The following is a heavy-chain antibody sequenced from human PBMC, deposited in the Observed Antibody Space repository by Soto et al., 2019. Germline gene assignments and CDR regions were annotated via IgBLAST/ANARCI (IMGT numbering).Heavy chain of an antibody. V-gene: IGHV4-59*08. CDR2: VHYSWGS. Sequence: SETLSLTCTLSRLSISSYHWTSIQQTPGRGLGWIGYVHYSWGSNYNPSLKSRVAISLDTSKSQFSLKLTSVTATDTAVYYCARQGFGALHCLVDVWGQGTTVT. CDR1: RLSISSYH. J-gene: IGHJ6*02. CDR3: ARQGFGALHCLVDV. D-gene: IGHD3-10*01.